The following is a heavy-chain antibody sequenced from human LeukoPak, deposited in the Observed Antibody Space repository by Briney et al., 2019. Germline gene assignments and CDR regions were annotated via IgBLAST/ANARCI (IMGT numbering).Heavy chain of an antibody. CDR3: AKVQLGIGVDY. Sequence: PGGSLRLSCAASGFSFSSYAVSWFRQAPEKGLEWVSGISDGGSRTYYADSVKGRFTISRDDSKNTLYLQMNSLRAEDTAVYYCAKVQLGIGVDYWGQGTLVTVSS. J-gene: IGHJ4*02. CDR2: ISDGGSRT. V-gene: IGHV3-23*01. CDR1: GFSFSSYA. D-gene: IGHD7-27*01.